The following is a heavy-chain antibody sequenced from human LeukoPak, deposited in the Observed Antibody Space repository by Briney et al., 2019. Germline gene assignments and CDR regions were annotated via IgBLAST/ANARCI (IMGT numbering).Heavy chain of an antibody. CDR1: GFAFNTYT. CDR3: ARTYYDILTGYNPYFDY. J-gene: IGHJ4*02. Sequence: GGSLRLSCAASGFAFNTYTMNWVRQAPGKGLEWVSSITASSTAIYSADSVKGRFTISRDNAKNFLYLQMNSLRAEDTAVYYCARTYYDILTGYNPYFDYWGQGILVTVSS. V-gene: IGHV3-21*01. D-gene: IGHD3-9*01. CDR2: ITASSTAI.